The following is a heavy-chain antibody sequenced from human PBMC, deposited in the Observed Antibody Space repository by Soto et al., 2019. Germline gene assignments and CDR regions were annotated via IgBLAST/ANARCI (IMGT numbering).Heavy chain of an antibody. CDR3: AREYYDFGSGYGIVGNWFDP. Sequence: QVQLVQSGAEVKKPGSSVKVSCKASGGTFSSYTISWVRQAPGQGLEWMGRIIPILGIANYAQKFQGRVTITADKSTSTAYMELSSLRSEDTAVYYCAREYYDFGSGYGIVGNWFDPWGQGTLVTVSS. D-gene: IGHD3-3*01. CDR1: GGTFSSYT. J-gene: IGHJ5*02. V-gene: IGHV1-69*08. CDR2: IIPILGIA.